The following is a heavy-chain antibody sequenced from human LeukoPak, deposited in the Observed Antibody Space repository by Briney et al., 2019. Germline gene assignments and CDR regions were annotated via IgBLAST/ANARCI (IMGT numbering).Heavy chain of an antibody. CDR1: GGSISSSSYY. D-gene: IGHD5-12*01. CDR3: ARDHFNLRSPGSYFDS. V-gene: IGHV4-39*07. J-gene: IGHJ4*02. CDR2: IYYSGST. Sequence: PSETLSLTCTVSGGSISSSSYYWGWIRQPPGKGLEWIGSIYYSGSTYYNPSLKSRVTISVDTSKNQFSLKLSSMTAADTAIYYCARDHFNLRSPGSYFDSWGQGTLVTVSS.